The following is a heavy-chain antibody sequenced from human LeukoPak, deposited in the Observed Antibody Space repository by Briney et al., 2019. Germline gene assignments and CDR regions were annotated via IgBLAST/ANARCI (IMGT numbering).Heavy chain of an antibody. Sequence: SETLSLTCTVSGGSISSYYWSWIRQPAGKGLEWIGRIYTSGSTNYNPSLKSRLTISIDTSKNQFSLKLRSVTAADTAVYYCARDRTGGSYPTSWGQGTLVTVSS. CDR1: GGSISSYY. D-gene: IGHD1-26*01. J-gene: IGHJ5*02. V-gene: IGHV4-4*07. CDR2: IYTSGST. CDR3: ARDRTGGSYPTS.